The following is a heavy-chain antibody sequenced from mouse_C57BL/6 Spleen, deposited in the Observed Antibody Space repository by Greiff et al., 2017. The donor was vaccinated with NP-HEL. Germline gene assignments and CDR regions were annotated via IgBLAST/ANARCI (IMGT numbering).Heavy chain of an antibody. CDR3: ARQIYYYGSPYYFDY. D-gene: IGHD1-1*01. V-gene: IGHV1-39*01. CDR1: GYSFTDYN. J-gene: IGHJ2*01. CDR2: INPNYGTT. Sequence: EVKLMESGPELVKPGASVKISCKASGYSFTDYNMNWVKQSNGKSLEWIGVINPNYGTTSYNQKFKGKATLTVDQSSSTAYMQLNSLTSEDSAVYYCARQIYYYGSPYYFDYWGQGTTLTVSS.